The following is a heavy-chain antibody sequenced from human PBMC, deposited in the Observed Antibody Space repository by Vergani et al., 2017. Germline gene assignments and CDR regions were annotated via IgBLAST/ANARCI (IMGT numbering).Heavy chain of an antibody. CDR2: IYTSGST. D-gene: IGHD3-22*01. J-gene: IGHJ3*02. V-gene: IGHV4-61*02. CDR1: GGSISSGSYY. CDR3: AREIGAYDSSGYGPYDAFDI. Sequence: QVQLQESGPGLVKPSQTLSLTCTVSGGSISSGSYYWSWIRQPAGKGLEWIWRIYTSGSTNYNPSLKSRVTISVDTSKNQFSLKLSSVTAADTAVYYCAREIGAYDSSGYGPYDAFDIWGQGTMVTVSS.